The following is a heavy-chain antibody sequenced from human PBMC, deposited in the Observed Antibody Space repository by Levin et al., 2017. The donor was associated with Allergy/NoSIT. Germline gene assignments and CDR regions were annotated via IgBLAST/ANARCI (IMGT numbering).Heavy chain of an antibody. CDR1: GFTFSSYG. CDR2: ISYDGSNK. D-gene: IGHD3-3*01. CDR3: AKDGGFLEWLSLDY. Sequence: GGSLRLSCAASGFTFSSYGMHWVRQAPGKGLEWVAVISYDGSNKYYADSVKGRFTISRDNSKNTLYLQMNSLRAEDTAVYYCAKDGGFLEWLSLDYWGQGTLVTVSS. V-gene: IGHV3-30*18. J-gene: IGHJ4*02.